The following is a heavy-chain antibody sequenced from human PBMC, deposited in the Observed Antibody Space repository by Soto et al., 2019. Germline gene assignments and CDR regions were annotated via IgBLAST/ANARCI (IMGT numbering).Heavy chain of an antibody. CDR2: ISASGTHT. CDR3: AKGLRPWNHMDA. V-gene: IGHV3-23*01. D-gene: IGHD1-1*01. Sequence: EVQLLESGGGFVQPGGSLRLSCAASGFTFSTFAMTWVRQAPGKGLAWVSSISASGTHTYHADSGRGRFTISRDDSINTLYLQLNSLRGGDTAVYYCAKGLRPWNHMDAWGRGTTVTVSS. CDR1: GFTFSTFA. J-gene: IGHJ6*03.